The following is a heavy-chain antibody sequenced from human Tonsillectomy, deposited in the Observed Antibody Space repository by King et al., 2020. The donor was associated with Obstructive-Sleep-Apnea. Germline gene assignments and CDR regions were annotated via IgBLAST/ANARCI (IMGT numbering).Heavy chain of an antibody. Sequence: VQLVESGGGVVQPGRSLRLSCAATGFTFSSYGMHWVRQAPGKGLEWVAVISYDGNNKYYADSVHGRFSISRDNSKNTLYLQMNNLRAEDTAVYYCAKVSCGGDCYQLYFDYWGQGTLGTVSS. CDR3: AKVSCGGDCYQLYFDY. CDR2: ISYDGNNK. D-gene: IGHD2-21*02. V-gene: IGHV3-30*18. CDR1: GFTFSSYG. J-gene: IGHJ4*02.